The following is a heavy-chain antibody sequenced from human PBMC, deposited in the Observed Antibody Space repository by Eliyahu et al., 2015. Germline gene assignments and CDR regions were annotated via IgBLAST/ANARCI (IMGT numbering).Heavy chain of an antibody. CDR3: ARDPGGSAFDY. D-gene: IGHD3-16*01. CDR2: IWYDGSNK. J-gene: IGHJ4*02. Sequence: QVQLVESGGGVVQPGRSLRLSCAXSGFTFSXYGMHWVRQAPGKGLEWVAVIWYDGSNKYYADSVKGRFTISRDNSKNTLYLQMNSLRAEDTAVYYCARDPGGSAFDYWGQGTLVTVSS. V-gene: IGHV3-33*01. CDR1: GFTFSXYG.